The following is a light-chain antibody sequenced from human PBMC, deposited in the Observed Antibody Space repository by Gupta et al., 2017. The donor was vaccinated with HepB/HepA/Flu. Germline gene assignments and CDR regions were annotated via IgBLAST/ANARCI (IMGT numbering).Light chain of an antibody. CDR3: HQRGNCRGIT. V-gene: IGKV3-11*01. J-gene: IGKJ5*01. CDR1: LSISNF. Sequence: VLTQSPAPLPSSHGAEVTLSCRASLSISNFLAWYQQKPGQAPRLLIYDAANRATGIPARFISGGAGTDFSLTIISLEPQDDAVYYCHQRGNCRGITFGQGTRLEIK. CDR2: DAA.